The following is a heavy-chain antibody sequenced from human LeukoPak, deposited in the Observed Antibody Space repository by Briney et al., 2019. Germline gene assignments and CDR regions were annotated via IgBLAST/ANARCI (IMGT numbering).Heavy chain of an antibody. D-gene: IGHD2-2*01. J-gene: IGHJ5*02. CDR3: ARGGDIVAVPAAIPYNWFDP. Sequence: RASETLSPTCTVSGYSISSGYYWGWIRQPPGKGLEWIGSIYHSESTYYNPSLKSRVTISVDTSKNQFSLKLSSVTAADTAVYYCARGGDIVAVPAAIPYNWFDPRGQGTLVTVSS. CDR2: IYHSEST. CDR1: GYSISSGYY. V-gene: IGHV4-38-2*02.